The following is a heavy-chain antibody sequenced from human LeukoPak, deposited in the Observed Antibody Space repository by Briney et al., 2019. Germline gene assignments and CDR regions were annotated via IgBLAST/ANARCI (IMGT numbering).Heavy chain of an antibody. CDR2: INSDGSWT. CDR1: GNYW. Sequence: GGSLRLSCAASGNYWMHWVRQAPGKGLVWVSHINSDGSWTSYAGSVKGRFTISKDNAKNTVYLQMNSLRAEDTAVYYCVSFYETYWGRGTLVTVSS. J-gene: IGHJ4*02. CDR3: VSFYETY. D-gene: IGHD2/OR15-2a*01. V-gene: IGHV3-74*01.